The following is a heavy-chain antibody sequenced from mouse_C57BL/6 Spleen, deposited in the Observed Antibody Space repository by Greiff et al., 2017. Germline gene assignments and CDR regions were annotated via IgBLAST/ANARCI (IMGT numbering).Heavy chain of an antibody. Sequence: QVQLQQPGAELVRPGASVTLSCKASGYTFTDYEMHWVKQTPVHGLDWIGACDPETGGTAYNQKFKGKAILTADNSSSTAYMELRSLTSEDSAVCYCTRYITTEVATGYYGGQGTTLTVSS. V-gene: IGHV1-15*01. D-gene: IGHD1-1*01. J-gene: IGHJ2*01. CDR3: TRYITTEVATGYY. CDR2: CDPETGGT. CDR1: GYTFTDYE.